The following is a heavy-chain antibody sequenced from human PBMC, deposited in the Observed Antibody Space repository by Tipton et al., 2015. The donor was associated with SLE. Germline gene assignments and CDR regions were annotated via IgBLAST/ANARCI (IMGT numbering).Heavy chain of an antibody. CDR1: GFTFSSYA. D-gene: IGHD2-2*01. CDR2: ISYDGSNK. CDR3: ARALGYCSSTSCPFDY. J-gene: IGHJ4*02. Sequence: SLRLSCAASGFTFSSYAMHWVRQAPGKGLEWVAAISYDGSNKYYADSVKGRFTISRDNAKNSLYLQMNSLRAEDTAVYYCARALGYCSSTSCPFDYWGQGTLVTVSS. V-gene: IGHV3-30-3*01.